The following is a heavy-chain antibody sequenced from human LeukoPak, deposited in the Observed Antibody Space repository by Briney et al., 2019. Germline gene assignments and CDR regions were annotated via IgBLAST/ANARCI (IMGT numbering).Heavy chain of an antibody. D-gene: IGHD3-10*01. Sequence: ASAKVSCKASGYTFTSYAMHWVRQAPGQRLEWMGWINAGNGNTKYSQEFQGRVTITRDTSASTAYMELSSLRSEDMAVYYCARGTYYYGSGSYRRGNWFDPWGQGTLVTVSS. V-gene: IGHV1-3*03. J-gene: IGHJ5*02. CDR2: INAGNGNT. CDR1: GYTFTSYA. CDR3: ARGTYYYGSGSYRRGNWFDP.